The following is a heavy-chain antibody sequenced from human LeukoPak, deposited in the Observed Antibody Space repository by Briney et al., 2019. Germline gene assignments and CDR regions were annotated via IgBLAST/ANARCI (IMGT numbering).Heavy chain of an antibody. CDR2: IVVGSGNT. J-gene: IGHJ4*02. CDR3: AADRYDSSGYYHFAY. D-gene: IGHD3-22*01. V-gene: IGHV1-58*02. Sequence: SVKVTCKASGFTFTSSAMQWVRQARGQRLEWIGWIVVGSGNTNYAQKFQERVTITRDMSTSTAYMELSSLRSEDTAVYYCAADRYDSSGYYHFAYWGERTLVTVSS. CDR1: GFTFTSSA.